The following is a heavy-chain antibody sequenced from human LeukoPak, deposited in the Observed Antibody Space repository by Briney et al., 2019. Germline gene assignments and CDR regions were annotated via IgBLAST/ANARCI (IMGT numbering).Heavy chain of an antibody. V-gene: IGHV4-39*07. D-gene: IGHD6-13*01. J-gene: IGHJ4*02. CDR3: ARERDFGYSSSWTIDY. Sequence: KPSETLSLTCIVSGGSISSSIYYWAWVRQPPGKGLEWIGTVFYNGATQYSPSLRSRVTISIDTSTNQFSLKLSSVTAADTAVYYCARERDFGYSSSWTIDYWGQGTLVTVSS. CDR1: GGSISSSIYY. CDR2: VFYNGAT.